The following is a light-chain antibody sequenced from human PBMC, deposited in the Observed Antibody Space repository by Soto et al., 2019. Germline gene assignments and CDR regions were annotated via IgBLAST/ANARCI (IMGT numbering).Light chain of an antibody. Sequence: DIQMTQSPSSLSASVGDRVTITCRASQSISSWLAWYQKKPGKAPKLLIYGASSLQSGVPSRFSGSGSGTDFTLTISSLQPEDFATFYCQQAYTFPRTFGQGTKVDIK. CDR2: GAS. J-gene: IGKJ1*01. CDR3: QQAYTFPRT. CDR1: QSISSW. V-gene: IGKV1-12*01.